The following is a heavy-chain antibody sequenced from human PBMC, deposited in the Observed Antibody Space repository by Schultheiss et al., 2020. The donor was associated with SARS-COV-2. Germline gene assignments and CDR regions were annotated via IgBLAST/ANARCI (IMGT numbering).Heavy chain of an antibody. J-gene: IGHJ6*02. V-gene: IGHV4-59*01. CDR3: ARGSPGLWDFWSGYYTAPWGSDYYYYGMDV. CDR1: GGSFSGYY. Sequence: SETLSLTCAVYGGSFSGYYWSWIRQPPGKGLEWIGYIYYNGSTNYNPSLKSRVTISVDTSKNQFSLKLSSVTAADTAVYYCARGSPGLWDFWSGYYTAPWGSDYYYYGMDVWGQGTTVTVSS. D-gene: IGHD3-3*01. CDR2: IYYNGST.